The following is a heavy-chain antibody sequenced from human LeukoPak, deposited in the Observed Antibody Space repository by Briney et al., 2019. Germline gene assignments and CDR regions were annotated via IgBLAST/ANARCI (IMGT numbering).Heavy chain of an antibody. Sequence: SGPTLVKPTQTLTLTCTFSGFSLSTSGVGVGWIRQPPGKALEWLALIYWDDDKRYSPSLKSRLTITRDTSKNQVVLTMTNTDPVDTATYYCAHSDSSSWYGQDAFDIWGQGTMVTVSS. D-gene: IGHD6-13*01. CDR1: GFSLSTSGVG. CDR2: IYWDDDK. J-gene: IGHJ3*02. V-gene: IGHV2-5*02. CDR3: AHSDSSSWYGQDAFDI.